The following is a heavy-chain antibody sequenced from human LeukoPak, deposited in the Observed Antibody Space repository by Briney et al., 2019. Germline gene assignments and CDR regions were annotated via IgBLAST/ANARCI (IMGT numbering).Heavy chain of an antibody. V-gene: IGHV3-30-3*01. CDR2: ISYDRSNK. CDR3: ARDLEPQELLWFGGFDY. Sequence: PGRSVRLSCAASGFTFSSYAMHWVRQAPGKGLEWVAVISYDRSNKYYADSVKGRFTISRDNSKNTLYLQMNSLRAEDTAVYYCARDLEPQELLWFGGFDYWGQGTLVTVSS. D-gene: IGHD3-10*01. CDR1: GFTFSSYA. J-gene: IGHJ4*02.